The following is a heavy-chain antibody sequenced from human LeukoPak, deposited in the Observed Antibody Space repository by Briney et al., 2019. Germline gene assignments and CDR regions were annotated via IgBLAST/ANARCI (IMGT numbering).Heavy chain of an antibody. D-gene: IGHD3-10*01. J-gene: IGHJ4*02. CDR3: ASLMVRGALDY. Sequence: GGSLRLSCAASGFTFSSYEMNWVRQAPGKGLDWVSYISSSGSTIYYADSVKGRFTISRDNAKNSLYLQMNSLRAEDTAVYYCASLMVRGALDYWGQGTLVTVSS. CDR2: ISSSGSTI. V-gene: IGHV3-48*03. CDR1: GFTFSSYE.